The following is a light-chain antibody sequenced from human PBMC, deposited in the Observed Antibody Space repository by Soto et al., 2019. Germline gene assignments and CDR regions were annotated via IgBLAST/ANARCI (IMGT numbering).Light chain of an antibody. CDR2: WSS. Sequence: DIVMTQSPDSLAVSLGERATIDCKSSQSVLYTSNSRNYLAWYQQRPEQPPTLLIYWSSTRESRVPDRFSGSGSGPHFTLTISSLQAADVACYYCQQYYNTPTTFGQGTKLEIK. J-gene: IGKJ2*01. V-gene: IGKV4-1*01. CDR1: QSVLYTSNSRNY. CDR3: QQYYNTPTT.